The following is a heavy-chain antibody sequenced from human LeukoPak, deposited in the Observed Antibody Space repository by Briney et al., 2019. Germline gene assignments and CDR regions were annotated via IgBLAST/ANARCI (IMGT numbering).Heavy chain of an antibody. J-gene: IGHJ4*02. Sequence: PGRSLRLSCAASGFTFSSYGMHWVRQAPGKGLEWVAVTWYGGSNKYYADSVKGRFTISRDNSKNTLYLQMNSLRAEDTAVYYCARGHHYDILTGYSTTYYFDYWGQGTLVTVSS. CDR2: TWYGGSNK. V-gene: IGHV3-33*08. D-gene: IGHD3-9*01. CDR1: GFTFSSYG. CDR3: ARGHHYDILTGYSTTYYFDY.